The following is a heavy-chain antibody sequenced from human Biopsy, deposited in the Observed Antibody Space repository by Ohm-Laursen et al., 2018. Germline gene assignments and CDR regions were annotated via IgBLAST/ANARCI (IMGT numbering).Heavy chain of an antibody. Sequence: TLSLTCSVSGASIRDGSGTSYWNWIRQSPGKGLQWIGQIYTSGITNYNPSLKSRVTMSVDTSKNKFSLRVSSVTAADTAVYYCARDRDRRGWFDPWGQGTLVTVSS. D-gene: IGHD1-14*01. CDR2: IYTSGIT. CDR1: GASIRDGSGTSY. V-gene: IGHV4-61*09. CDR3: ARDRDRRGWFDP. J-gene: IGHJ5*02.